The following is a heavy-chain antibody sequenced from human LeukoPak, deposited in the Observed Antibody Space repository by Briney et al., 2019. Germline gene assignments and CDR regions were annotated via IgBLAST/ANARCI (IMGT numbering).Heavy chain of an antibody. V-gene: IGHV1-46*01. J-gene: IGHJ5*02. CDR2: INPTSGST. CDR3: ARVPSGIRYCSGSSCQSAWFDP. Sequence: ASVKVSCKASGYTFTSYYIHWVRQAPGQGLEWMGIINPTSGSTSYAQKFQGRVTMTRDTSTSTVYMELSSLRSEDTAVYYCARVPSGIRYCSGSSCQSAWFDPWGQGTLVTVSS. CDR1: GYTFTSYY. D-gene: IGHD2-2*01.